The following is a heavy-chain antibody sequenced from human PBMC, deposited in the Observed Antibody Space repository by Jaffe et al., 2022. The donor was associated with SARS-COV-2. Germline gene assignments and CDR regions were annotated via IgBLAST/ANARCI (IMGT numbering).Heavy chain of an antibody. CDR3: ARDHSPPLESSGYYYEQFDY. V-gene: IGHV1-46*01. CDR2: INPSGGST. D-gene: IGHD3-22*01. J-gene: IGHJ4*02. Sequence: QVQLVQSGAEVKKPGASVKVSCKASGYTFTSYYMHWVRQAPGQGLEWMGIINPSGGSTSYAQKFQGRVTMTRDTSTSTVYMELSSLRSEDTAVYYCARDHSPPLESSGYYYEQFDYWGQGTLVTVSS. CDR1: GYTFTSYY.